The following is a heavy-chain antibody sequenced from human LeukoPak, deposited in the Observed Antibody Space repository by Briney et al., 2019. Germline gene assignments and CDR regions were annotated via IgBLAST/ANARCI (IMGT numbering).Heavy chain of an antibody. Sequence: SETLSLTCTVSGGSLSSSSYYWGWVRQPPGKGLEWIGSIYYSGSTYYKPSLRSPVTISVDTSNSQFSLKLSSVTAADTAVYYCARHQGGDGYNYYYYYMDVWGKGTTVTVSS. D-gene: IGHD5-24*01. CDR2: IYYSGST. J-gene: IGHJ6*03. V-gene: IGHV4-39*01. CDR3: ARHQGGDGYNYYYYYMDV. CDR1: GGSLSSSSYY.